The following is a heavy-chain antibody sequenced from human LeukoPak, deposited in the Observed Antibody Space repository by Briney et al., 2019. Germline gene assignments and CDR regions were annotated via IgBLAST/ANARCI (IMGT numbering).Heavy chain of an antibody. Sequence: SVKVSCKASGGTFSSYAISWVRQAPGQGLEWMGGIIPIFGTANYAQKFQGRVTITADESTSTAYMELSSLRSEDTAVYYCASRSFAAVAGYGYFQHWGQGTLVTVSS. CDR1: GGTFSSYA. CDR2: IIPIFGTA. V-gene: IGHV1-69*01. CDR3: ASRSFAAVAGYGYFQH. J-gene: IGHJ1*01. D-gene: IGHD6-19*01.